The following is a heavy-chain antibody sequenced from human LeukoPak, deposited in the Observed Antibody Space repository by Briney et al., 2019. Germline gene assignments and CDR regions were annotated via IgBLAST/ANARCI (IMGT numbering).Heavy chain of an antibody. J-gene: IGHJ4*02. V-gene: IGHV3-64*01. CDR2: ISSNGGST. Sequence: GGSLRLSCAASGFTFSSYAMHWVRQAPGKGLEYVSAISSNGGSTYYANSVKGRFTISRDNSKNTLYLQMNSLRAEDTAVYYCARGETSWTLPNDYWGQGTLVTVS. CDR1: GFTFSSYA. D-gene: IGHD2-2*01. CDR3: ARGETSWTLPNDY.